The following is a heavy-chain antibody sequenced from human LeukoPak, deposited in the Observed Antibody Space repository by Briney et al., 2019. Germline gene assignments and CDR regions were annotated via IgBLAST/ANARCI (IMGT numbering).Heavy chain of an antibody. J-gene: IGHJ6*03. CDR3: ARGQRRYYGYYYMDV. D-gene: IGHD3-10*01. V-gene: IGHV4-38-2*02. CDR1: GYSISSGYY. Sequence: SEALSLTCTVSGYSISSGYYWGWIRQPPGKGLEWIGSIYHSGSTNYNPSLKSRVTMSVDTSKNQFSLKLSSVTAADTAVYYCARGQRRYYGYYYMDVWGKGTTVTISS. CDR2: IYHSGST.